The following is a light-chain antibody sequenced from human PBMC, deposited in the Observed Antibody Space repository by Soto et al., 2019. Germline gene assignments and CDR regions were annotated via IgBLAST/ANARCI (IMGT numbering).Light chain of an antibody. J-gene: IGKJ4*01. CDR2: AAS. Sequence: DLQMTQSPSSLSASVGDRVTITCRASQSISSYLNWYQQKPGKAPKLLIYAASSLQSGVPSRFSGSGSGTDFTLTISSLQPEDFATYYCQQSYSVFGGGTKVEIK. V-gene: IGKV1-39*01. CDR1: QSISSY. CDR3: QQSYSV.